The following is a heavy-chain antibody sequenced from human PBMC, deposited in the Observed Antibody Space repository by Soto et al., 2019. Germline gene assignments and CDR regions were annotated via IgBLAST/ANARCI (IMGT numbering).Heavy chain of an antibody. Sequence: QVQLVQSGAEVKKPGASVNVSCKASGYTFTVYYMHWVRQAPGQGLEWMGWINPKSGGTMYPQKFQGRVTMTWDTSISTASMALTRLRADDTAVYYCARDLAKGGGSAVFDYWGQGTLVTVSS. J-gene: IGHJ4*02. CDR2: INPKSGGT. CDR1: GYTFTVYY. D-gene: IGHD1-26*01. CDR3: ARDLAKGGGSAVFDY. V-gene: IGHV1-2*02.